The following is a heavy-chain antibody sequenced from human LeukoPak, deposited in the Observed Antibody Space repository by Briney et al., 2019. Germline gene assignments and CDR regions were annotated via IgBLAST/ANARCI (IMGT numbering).Heavy chain of an antibody. CDR1: GGSFSGYY. J-gene: IGHJ5*02. CDR3: ATQPRITGTYNWFDP. D-gene: IGHD1-7*01. V-gene: IGHV4-34*01. Sequence: SETLSLTCAVYGGSFSGYYWSWIRQPPGKGLEWIGEINHSGSTNYNPSLKSRVTISVDTSKNQFSLKPSSVTAADTAVYYCATQPRITGTYNWFDPWGQGTLVTVSS. CDR2: INHSGST.